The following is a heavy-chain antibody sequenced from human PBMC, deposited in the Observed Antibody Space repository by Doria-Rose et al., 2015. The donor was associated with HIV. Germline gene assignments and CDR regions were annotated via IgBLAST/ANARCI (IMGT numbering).Heavy chain of an antibody. CDR3: ARIKSSRWYHKYYFDF. V-gene: IGHV2-26*01. D-gene: IGHD6-13*01. CDR1: GVSLSSPGMG. Sequence: SGPVLVKPTETLTLTCTVSGVSLSSPGMGVSWIRQPPGNALEWLANIFSDDERSHITSLKSRLTISSGTSKSQVVLTMTDMDPVDTATYYCARIKSSRWYHKYYFDFWGQGTLVIVSA. CDR2: IFSDDER. J-gene: IGHJ4*02.